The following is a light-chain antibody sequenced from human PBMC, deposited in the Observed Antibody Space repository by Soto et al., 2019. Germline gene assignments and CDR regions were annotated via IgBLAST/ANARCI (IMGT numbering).Light chain of an antibody. J-gene: IGLJ3*02. V-gene: IGLV7-46*01. Sequence: QAVVTQEPSLTVSPGGTVTLTCGSSTGAVTSGHFPYWFQQKPGQAPRTLIYDTTYRHSWTPARFSGFLLGGKAALTLSGAQPEDEAEYYCLLTYTGTWVFGGGTKVTVL. CDR3: LLTYTGTWV. CDR2: DTT. CDR1: TGAVTSGHF.